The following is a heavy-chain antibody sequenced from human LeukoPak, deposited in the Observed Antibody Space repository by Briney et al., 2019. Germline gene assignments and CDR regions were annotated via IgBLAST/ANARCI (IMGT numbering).Heavy chain of an antibody. CDR1: GFTFSSYW. CDR3: ASCLHCSRPYYFDY. CDR2: INQDGTEK. Sequence: PGGSLRLSCAASGFTFSSYWMSWVRQAPGEGLEWVAKINQDGTEKAYVDSVRGRFTISRDNAKNSLFLQMNSLRAEDTAVYYCASCLHCSRPYYFDYWGQGTLVTVSS. D-gene: IGHD2-21*01. V-gene: IGHV3-7*01. J-gene: IGHJ4*02.